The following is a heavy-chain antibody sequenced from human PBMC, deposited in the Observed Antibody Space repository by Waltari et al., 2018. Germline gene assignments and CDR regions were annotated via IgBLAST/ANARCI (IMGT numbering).Heavy chain of an antibody. CDR2: IFSTGST. D-gene: IGHD6-13*01. Sequence: QVQLQESGPGLVKPSETLSLTCTVSGDSLSKSYFHWIRQPPGKGLEWIGYIFSTGSTIYNLSLKSRVTISVDTSKNQFSLKLTSMTAADTAVYYCATSPSSSWYWIDPWGQGTLVTVSS. V-gene: IGHV4-4*09. CDR3: ATSPSSSWYWIDP. CDR1: GDSLSKSY. J-gene: IGHJ5*02.